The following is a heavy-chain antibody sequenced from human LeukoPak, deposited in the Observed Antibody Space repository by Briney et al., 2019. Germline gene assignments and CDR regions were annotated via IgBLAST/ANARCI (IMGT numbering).Heavy chain of an antibody. CDR2: INHSGST. Sequence: PSETLSLTCAVYGGSFSGYYWSWIRQPPGKGLEWIGEINHSGSTNYNPSLKSRVTISVDTSKNQFSLKLSPVTAADTALYYCARGEYDYAWGSYSPNAFAMWGQGTMVTVSS. CDR3: ARGEYDYAWGSYSPNAFAM. CDR1: GGSFSGYY. V-gene: IGHV4-34*01. J-gene: IGHJ3*02. D-gene: IGHD3-16*01.